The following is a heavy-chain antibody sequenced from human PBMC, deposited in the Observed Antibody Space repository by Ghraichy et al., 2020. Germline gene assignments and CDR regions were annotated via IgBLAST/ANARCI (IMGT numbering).Heavy chain of an antibody. V-gene: IGHV4-38-2*02. J-gene: IGHJ4*02. Sequence: SETLSLTCTVSGYSISSGYYWGWIRQPPGKGLEWIGSIYHSGSTYYNPSLKSRVTISVDTSKNQFSLKLSSVTAADTAVYYCARVFAPNFSSGWYGGFNFDYWGQGTLVTVSS. CDR3: ARVFAPNFSSGWYGGFNFDY. CDR2: IYHSGST. D-gene: IGHD6-19*01. CDR1: GYSISSGYY.